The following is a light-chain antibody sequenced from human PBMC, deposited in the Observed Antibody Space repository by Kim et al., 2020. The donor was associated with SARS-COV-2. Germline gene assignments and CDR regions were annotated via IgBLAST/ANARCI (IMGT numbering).Light chain of an antibody. J-gene: IGKJ1*01. Sequence: SPGERATLSCRASQSVNRKLAWYQQKSGQPPRLLTYGASTRAAATPARFSGSGSGTEFTLTISSLQSEDFAVYFCQQYNDWPPWTFGQGTKVDIK. CDR2: GAS. CDR3: QQYNDWPPWT. CDR1: QSVNRK. V-gene: IGKV3-15*01.